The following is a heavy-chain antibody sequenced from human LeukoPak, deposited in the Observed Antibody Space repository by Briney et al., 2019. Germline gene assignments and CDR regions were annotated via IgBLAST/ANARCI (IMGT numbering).Heavy chain of an antibody. D-gene: IGHD2-15*01. V-gene: IGHV3-23*01. Sequence: GGSLRLSCAASGFTFSSYAMSWVRQAPGKGLEWVSSISGSSTYYADSVKGRFTISRDNSKNTLYLQLSSLRAEDTAVYYCAKAVYCSGGGCYGAPDYWGQGTLVTVSS. CDR2: ISGSST. CDR3: AKAVYCSGGGCYGAPDY. CDR1: GFTFSSYA. J-gene: IGHJ4*02.